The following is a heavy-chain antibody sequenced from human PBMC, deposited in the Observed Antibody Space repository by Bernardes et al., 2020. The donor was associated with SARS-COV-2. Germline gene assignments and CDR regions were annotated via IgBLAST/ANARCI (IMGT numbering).Heavy chain of an antibody. V-gene: IGHV1-18*04. CDR2: ISAYNGNT. Sequence: ASVKVSCKASGYTFTSYGISWVRQAPGQGLEWMGWISAYNGNTNYAQKLQGRVTMTTDTSTSTAYMELRSLRSDDTAVHYCARDGDNQGSWYYDFWSGYQFPNYYYYGMDVWGQGTTVTVSS. CDR3: ARDGDNQGSWYYDFWSGYQFPNYYYYGMDV. J-gene: IGHJ6*02. D-gene: IGHD3-3*01. CDR1: GYTFTSYG.